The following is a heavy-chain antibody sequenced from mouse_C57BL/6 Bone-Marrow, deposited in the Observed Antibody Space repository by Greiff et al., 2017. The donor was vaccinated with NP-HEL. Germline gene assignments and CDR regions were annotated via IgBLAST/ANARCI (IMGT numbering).Heavy chain of an antibody. CDR3: ARYGYGYDDGAWFAY. CDR1: GYAFSSYW. Sequence: QVQLQQSGAELVKPGASVKISCKASGYAFSSYWMNWVKQRPGKGLEWIGQIYPGDGDTNYNGKFKGKATLTADKSSSTAYMQRSSLTSEDSAVYFCARYGYGYDDGAWFAYWGQGTLVTVSA. V-gene: IGHV1-80*01. D-gene: IGHD2-2*01. J-gene: IGHJ3*01. CDR2: IYPGDGDT.